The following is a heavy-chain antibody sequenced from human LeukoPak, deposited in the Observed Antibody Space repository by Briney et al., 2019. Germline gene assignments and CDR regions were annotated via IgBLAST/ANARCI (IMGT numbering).Heavy chain of an antibody. CDR1: GYSFTSYW. J-gene: IGHJ4*02. V-gene: IGHV5-51*01. D-gene: IGHD2-2*01. Sequence: PGESLKISCKGSGYSFTSYWIGWVRQMPGKGLEWMGIIYPGDSDTRYSPSFQGQVTITADKSISTAYLQWSSPKASDTAIYYCARQWGDCSSTSCYSTYWGQGTLVTVSS. CDR3: ARQWGDCSSTSCYSTY. CDR2: IYPGDSDT.